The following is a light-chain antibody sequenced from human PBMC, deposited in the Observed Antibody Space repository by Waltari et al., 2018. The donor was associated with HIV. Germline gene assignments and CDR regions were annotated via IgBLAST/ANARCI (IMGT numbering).Light chain of an antibody. J-gene: IGLJ1*01. V-gene: IGLV2-14*03. CDR3: ASYTVNSTGV. CDR1: AIDIGRYHY. Sequence: QSALSHPASVSVSPGQSVAISCSGSAIDIGRYHYSSWYQQHPDRAPTLILFDVNNRPSGISDRFSGSKSGTTASLTISTVRTDDEADYYCASYTVNSTGVFGTGTKLSVL. CDR2: DVN.